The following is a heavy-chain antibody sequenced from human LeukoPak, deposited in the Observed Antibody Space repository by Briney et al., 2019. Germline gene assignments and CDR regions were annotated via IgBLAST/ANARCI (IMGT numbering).Heavy chain of an antibody. CDR2: IASDGSST. Sequence: GGSLRLSCAASGFTFSSYWMNWVRQAPGKGLVWVSRIASDGSSTTYADSVRGRFTISRDNAKNTLYLQMNSLGAQDTAVYYCTRVEGPNYYFYGMDVWGQGTTVTVFS. CDR1: GFTFSSYW. V-gene: IGHV3-74*01. CDR3: TRVEGPNYYFYGMDV. D-gene: IGHD3/OR15-3a*01. J-gene: IGHJ6*02.